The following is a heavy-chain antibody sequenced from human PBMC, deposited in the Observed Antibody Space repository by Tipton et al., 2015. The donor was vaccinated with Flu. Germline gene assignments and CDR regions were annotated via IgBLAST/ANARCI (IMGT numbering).Heavy chain of an antibody. V-gene: IGHV4-39*01. CDR1: GGSISRSSYN. CDR2: IYYSGRT. CDR3: ARLSYYDVDLKNFYFED. J-gene: IGHJ4*02. Sequence: TLSLTCTDSGGSISRSSYNWGWIRQPPGKGLEWIASIYYSGRTYYNPSLKSRVTISVDTSKNQFSLKLNSVTAADTAVYYCARLSYYDVDLKNFYFEDRGQGTLVTVSS. D-gene: IGHD3-10*02.